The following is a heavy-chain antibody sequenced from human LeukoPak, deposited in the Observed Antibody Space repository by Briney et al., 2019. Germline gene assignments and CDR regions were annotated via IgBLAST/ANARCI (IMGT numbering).Heavy chain of an antibody. CDR2: ISGNGGST. CDR3: AWELPRTDAFDI. Sequence: PGGSLRLSCSASGFTFSRYAMHWVRQAPGKGLDSVSGISGNGGSTYYADSVKGRFTISRDNSKSTLYLQMSSLRAEDTAVYYCAWELPRTDAFDIWGQGTLVTVSS. J-gene: IGHJ3*02. V-gene: IGHV3-64D*06. D-gene: IGHD3-10*01. CDR1: GFTFSRYA.